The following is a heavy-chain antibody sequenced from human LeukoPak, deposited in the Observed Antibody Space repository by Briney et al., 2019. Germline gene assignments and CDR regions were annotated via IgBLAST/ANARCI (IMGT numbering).Heavy chain of an antibody. J-gene: IGHJ4*02. V-gene: IGHV3-33*06. CDR1: GFSFTTYG. CDR3: AKDLGSGYVRGGYFDY. D-gene: IGHD5-12*01. Sequence: GGSLRLSCAASGFSFTTYGMHWVRQAPGKGLEWVALIWYDGSNKYYADSVKGRFTISRDNSKNTLYLQMNSLRAEDTAVYYRAKDLGSGYVRGGYFDYWGQGTLVTVSS. CDR2: IWYDGSNK.